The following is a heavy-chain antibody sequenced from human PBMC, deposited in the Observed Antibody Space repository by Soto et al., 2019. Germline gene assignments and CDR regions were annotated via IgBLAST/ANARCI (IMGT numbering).Heavy chain of an antibody. Sequence: QVQLQQWGAGLLKPSETLSLTCAVYGGSFSGYYWSWIRQPPGKGLEWIGEINHSGSTNYNPSLQRRVTVLVDTTKKPYSRKLGSVTATGAAVHYCTGGIKAGGLHGGLCGMDAWGQGNTVTVSS. CDR3: TGGIKAGGLHGGLCGMDA. D-gene: IGHD6-13*01. V-gene: IGHV4-34*01. CDR1: GGSFSGYY. J-gene: IGHJ6*01. CDR2: INHSGST.